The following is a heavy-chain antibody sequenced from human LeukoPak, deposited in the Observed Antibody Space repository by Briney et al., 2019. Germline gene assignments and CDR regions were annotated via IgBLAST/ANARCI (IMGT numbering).Heavy chain of an antibody. CDR1: GGSISSYY. CDR2: IYYSGST. D-gene: IGHD3-22*01. J-gene: IGHJ5*02. Sequence: SETLSLTCTVSGGSISSYYWSWIRQPPGKGLEWIGYIYYSGSTNYNPSLKSRVTISVDTSKNQFSLKLSSVTAADTAVYYCARQDNYYDSRWFGPWGQGTLVTVSS. V-gene: IGHV4-59*08. CDR3: ARQDNYYDSRWFGP.